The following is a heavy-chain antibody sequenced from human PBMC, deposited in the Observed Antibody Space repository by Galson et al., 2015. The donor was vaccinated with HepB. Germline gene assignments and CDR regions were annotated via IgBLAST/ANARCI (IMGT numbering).Heavy chain of an antibody. CDR1: GFTFSSYW. Sequence: SLRLSCAASGFTFSSYWMHWVRQPPGKGLVWVSRINSDGSSTTYADSVKGRLTISRDNAKNTLYLQMDSLRAEDTAVYYCARGELNSGLHDYWGQGTLVTVSS. CDR2: INSDGSST. D-gene: IGHD1-26*01. J-gene: IGHJ4*02. CDR3: ARGELNSGLHDY. V-gene: IGHV3-74*01.